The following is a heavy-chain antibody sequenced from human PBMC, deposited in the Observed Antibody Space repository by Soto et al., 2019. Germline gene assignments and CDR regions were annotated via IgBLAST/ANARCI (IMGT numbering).Heavy chain of an antibody. CDR3: ARLFAGATGNWYFDL. V-gene: IGHV4-34*01. D-gene: IGHD1-1*01. CDR2: ITHSGGI. Sequence: QVQLQQWGAGLLKPSETLSLTCAVYGGSFSGYYWSWVRQPPGKGLEWIGEITHSGGINYNPSLKGRVIMSLDTSKNQFSLRLNSVSDAATAVYYCARLFAGATGNWYFDLWGRGTLVTVSS. CDR1: GGSFSGYY. J-gene: IGHJ2*01.